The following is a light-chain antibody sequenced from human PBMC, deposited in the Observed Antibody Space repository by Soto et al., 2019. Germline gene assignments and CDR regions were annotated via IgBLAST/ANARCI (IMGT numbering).Light chain of an antibody. CDR2: DVS. V-gene: IGLV2-14*03. CDR1: SSDVGGYNS. J-gene: IGLJ1*01. CDR3: SSYTTSSTPHYV. Sequence: QSALTQPASVSGSPGQSITISCTGTSSDVGGYNSVSWYQHHPGKAPKLMIFDVSDLPSGVSSRFSGSKSGNTASLTISGLQAEDEADYYCSSYTTSSTPHYVFGPGTKLTVL.